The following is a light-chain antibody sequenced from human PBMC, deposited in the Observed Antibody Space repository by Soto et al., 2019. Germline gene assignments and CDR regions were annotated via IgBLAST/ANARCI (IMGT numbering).Light chain of an antibody. Sequence: DIVMTQSPDSLAVSLGERATINCKSSQSVLYSSNNKNYLAWYQQKPGQPPKLLIYWASTRESGVPDRFSGSGSGTDFTLTISSLQAEDVVVYYCQQYYSTPPTFGQGTKVEIK. J-gene: IGKJ1*01. CDR1: QSVLYSSNNKNY. CDR2: WAS. CDR3: QQYYSTPPT. V-gene: IGKV4-1*01.